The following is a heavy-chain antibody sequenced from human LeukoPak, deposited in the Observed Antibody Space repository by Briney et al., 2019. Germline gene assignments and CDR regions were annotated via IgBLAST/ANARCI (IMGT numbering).Heavy chain of an antibody. CDR3: TTDEDWNYARKDV. Sequence: GGSLRLSCAASGFTFNYAWMSWVRQVPGKGLEWVGQTVSEIDGGTTDYAAPVKGRFTISRDDSKSTLYLQMNSLKIEDTAVYYCTTDEDWNYARKDVWGQGATVTVSS. D-gene: IGHD1-7*01. J-gene: IGHJ6*02. CDR2: TVSEIDGGTT. V-gene: IGHV3-15*04. CDR1: GFTFNYAW.